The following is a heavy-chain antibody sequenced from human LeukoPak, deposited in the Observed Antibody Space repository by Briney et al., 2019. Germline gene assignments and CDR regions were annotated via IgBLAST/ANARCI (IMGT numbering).Heavy chain of an antibody. CDR1: GGSISSSSYY. J-gene: IGHJ4*02. D-gene: IGHD6-19*01. CDR3: ARIYRAVAGIDY. V-gene: IGHV4-39*01. Sequence: SETLSLTCTVSGGSISSSSYYWGWIRQPPGKGLEWIGSIYYSGSTYYNPTLKSRVTISVDTSKNQFSLKLSSVTAADTAVYYCARIYRAVAGIDYWGQGTLVTVSS. CDR2: IYYSGST.